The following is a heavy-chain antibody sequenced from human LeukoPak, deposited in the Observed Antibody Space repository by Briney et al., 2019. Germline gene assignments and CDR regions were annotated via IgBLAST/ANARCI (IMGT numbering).Heavy chain of an antibody. D-gene: IGHD1-26*01. Sequence: GGSLRLSCAASGFTFSSYGMHWVRQAPGKGLEWVAFIRYDGSNKYYADSVKGRFTISRDNSKNTLYLQMNSLRAEDTAVYHCAKDPGSYNYYYYMDVWGKGTTVTVSS. CDR3: AKDPGSYNYYYYMDV. J-gene: IGHJ6*03. V-gene: IGHV3-30*02. CDR1: GFTFSSYG. CDR2: IRYDGSNK.